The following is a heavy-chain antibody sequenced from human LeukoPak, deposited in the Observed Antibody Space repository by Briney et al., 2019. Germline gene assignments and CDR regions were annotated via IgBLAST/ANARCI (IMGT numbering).Heavy chain of an antibody. V-gene: IGHV3-21*01. J-gene: IGHJ4*02. D-gene: IGHD3-22*01. CDR2: IRSDASSI. Sequence: GGSPRLSCVGSGFTFSRYSMNWVRQAPGKGPEWVSSIRSDASSIYYADSVKGRFTISRDNAKNSVFLQMNSLRAGDTAVYYFAGYVYSIVYFYDLWGQGTLVTVPS. CDR1: GFTFSRYS. CDR3: AGYVYSIVYFYDL.